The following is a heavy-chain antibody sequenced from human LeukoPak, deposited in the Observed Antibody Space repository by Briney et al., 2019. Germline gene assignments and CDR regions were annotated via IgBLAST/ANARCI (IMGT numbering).Heavy chain of an antibody. D-gene: IGHD6-13*01. Sequence: PGGSLRLSCAASGFTFNNYGMNWVRQAPGGGLEWVSAISDSGGTYYADSVKGRFTISRDNSKNTLYLQLNSLRAEDTAVYYCAKDANVASAGRNYYYGMDVWGQGTTVTVSS. CDR3: AKDANVASAGRNYYYGMDV. V-gene: IGHV3-23*01. J-gene: IGHJ6*02. CDR1: GFTFNNYG. CDR2: ISDSGGT.